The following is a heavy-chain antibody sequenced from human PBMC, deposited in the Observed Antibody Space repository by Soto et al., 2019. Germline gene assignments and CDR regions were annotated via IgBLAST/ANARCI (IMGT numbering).Heavy chain of an antibody. CDR1: GFTFDEYA. V-gene: IGHV3-9*01. CDR2: ISWNGNII. Sequence: EVQLVGSGGGLVQPGRSLRISCAASGFTFDEYAMHWVRRVPGKGLEWVSSISWNGNIIGYAGSVKGRFTISRDNAKNSLYLQMNSLRPEDTALYFCAKGGPDAFWGGGRCYFDSWGQGTLVTVSS. D-gene: IGHD3-3*01. CDR3: AKGGPDAFWGGGRCYFDS. J-gene: IGHJ4*02.